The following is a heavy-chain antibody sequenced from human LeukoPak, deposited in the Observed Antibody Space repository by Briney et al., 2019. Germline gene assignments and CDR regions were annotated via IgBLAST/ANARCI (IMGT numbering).Heavy chain of an antibody. J-gene: IGHJ4*02. CDR2: INPNSGDT. V-gene: IGHV1-2*02. CDR3: ARGRSLGLVATAPSEY. CDR1: GYTFTGYY. D-gene: IGHD5-12*01. Sequence: VASVKVSCKASGYTFTGYYMHWVRQAPGQGLELMGWINPNSGDTNYEQKFQGRVTMTRDTSISTAYMELSRLTSDDTAVYYCARGRSLGLVATAPSEYWGQGTLVTVSS.